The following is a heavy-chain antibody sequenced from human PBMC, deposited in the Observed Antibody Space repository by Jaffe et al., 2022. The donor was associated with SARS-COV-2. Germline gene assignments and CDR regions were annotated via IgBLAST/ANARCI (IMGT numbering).Heavy chain of an antibody. J-gene: IGHJ4*02. Sequence: QVQLQESGPGLVKPSQTLSLTCSVSGGSVSSGSYYWSWIRQPAGKGLEWIGRIYTSGSTNYNPSLKSRVTISVDTSKNQFSLKLSSVTAADTAVYYCAREGDYSNYIKHWGQGTLVTVSS. D-gene: IGHD4-4*01. CDR1: GGSVSSGSYY. CDR2: IYTSGST. V-gene: IGHV4-61*02. CDR3: AREGDYSNYIKH.